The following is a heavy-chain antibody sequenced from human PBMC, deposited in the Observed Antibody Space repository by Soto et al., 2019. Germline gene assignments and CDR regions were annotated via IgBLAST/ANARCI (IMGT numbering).Heavy chain of an antibody. CDR1: GYTFTSYG. CDR3: ARDPQIFDY. V-gene: IGHV1-18*04. Sequence: QVQLVQSGAEVKKPGASVKVSCKASGYTFTSYGISWVRQAPGQGLEWMGWISAYNGNTKYAQKFQGRVTMTTDTSTRKAYVELRRLRSDDTALYYFARDPQIFDYWSQGTLVTVS. CDR2: ISAYNGNT. J-gene: IGHJ4*02.